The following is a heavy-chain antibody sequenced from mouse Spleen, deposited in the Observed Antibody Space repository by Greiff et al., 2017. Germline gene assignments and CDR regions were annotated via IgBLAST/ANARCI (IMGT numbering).Heavy chain of an antibody. V-gene: IGHV5-9-1*01. J-gene: IGHJ2*01. CDR3: ARTARAPYFDY. CDR1: GFTFSSYY. CDR2: ISSGGSYT. D-gene: IGHD3-2*01. Sequence: EVKLVESGGGLVKLGGSLKLSCAASGFTFSSYYMSWVRQTPEKRLEWVATISSGGSYTYYPDSVKGRFTISRDNAKNTLYLQMSSLRSEDTAMYYCARTARAPYFDYWGQGTTLTVSS.